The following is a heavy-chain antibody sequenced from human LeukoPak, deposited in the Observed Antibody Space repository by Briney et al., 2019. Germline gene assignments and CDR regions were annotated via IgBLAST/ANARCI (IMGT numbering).Heavy chain of an antibody. CDR3: SPGFAFDV. V-gene: IGHV3-21*01. CDR1: GFTFSSYS. CDR2: ISSTSSYI. J-gene: IGHJ3*01. Sequence: GGSLRLSCAASGFTFSSYSMNWVRQAPGKGLEWVSFISSTSSYINYADSVKGRFTISRDNAKNSLYLQMNSLRAEDTAVYYCSPGFAFDVWGQGTMVTVSS. D-gene: IGHD2-15*01.